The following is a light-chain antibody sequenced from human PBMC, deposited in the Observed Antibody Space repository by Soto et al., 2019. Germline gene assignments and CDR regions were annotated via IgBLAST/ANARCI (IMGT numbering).Light chain of an antibody. CDR3: QSYDRSLSGWV. V-gene: IGLV1-40*01. CDR1: SSNIGAGLD. CDR2: GNN. J-gene: IGLJ3*02. Sequence: QSVLTQPPSVSGAPGQRVTISCTGSSSNIGAGLDVHWYQQLPGTAPKLLMYGNNNRPSGVPDRISGSKSGTSASLAITGLQAEDEADYYCQSYDRSLSGWVFGGGTQLTVL.